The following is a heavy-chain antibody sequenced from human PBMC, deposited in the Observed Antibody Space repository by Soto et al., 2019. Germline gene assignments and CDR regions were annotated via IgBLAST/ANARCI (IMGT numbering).Heavy chain of an antibody. D-gene: IGHD2-21*01. CDR1: GFTFSDDW. V-gene: IGHV3-7*04. J-gene: IGHJ5*02. Sequence: EVHLVESGGGLVQPGGSLRLSCAASGFTFSDDWMTWVRQTPGKGLEGVANMNPDGSEQYYLDSVKGRFTISRDNAKNSLYLQMNSLRGEDTAVYYCTRDLNHDCGPWGQGTQVIVSS. CDR2: MNPDGSEQ. CDR3: TRDLNHDCGP.